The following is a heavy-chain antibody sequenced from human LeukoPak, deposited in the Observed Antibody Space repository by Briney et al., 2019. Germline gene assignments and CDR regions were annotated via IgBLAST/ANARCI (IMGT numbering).Heavy chain of an antibody. CDR2: IYYSGST. CDR3: AKVMSRVRLDGGFDY. CDR1: GGSISSYY. Sequence: PSETLSLTCTVSGGSISSYYWSWIRQLPGKGLEWIGYIYYSGSTNYNPSLKSRVTISVDTSKNQFSLKLSSVTAADTAVYYCAKVMSRVRLDGGFDYWGQGTLVTVSS. D-gene: IGHD3-16*01. V-gene: IGHV4-59*01. J-gene: IGHJ4*02.